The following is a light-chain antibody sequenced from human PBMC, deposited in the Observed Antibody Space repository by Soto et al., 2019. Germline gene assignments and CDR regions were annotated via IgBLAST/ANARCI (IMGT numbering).Light chain of an antibody. V-gene: IGKV3-11*01. J-gene: IGKJ5*01. CDR3: QQRSNWPT. CDR2: DAS. Sequence: EFVLTQSACTLSLSPGERATLSWGASQTVRNNYLAWYQQKPGQAPRLLIYDASNRATGIPARFSGSASGTDSTLTISSLEPEDFAVYYCQQRSNWPTFGQGTRLEIK. CDR1: QTVRNNY.